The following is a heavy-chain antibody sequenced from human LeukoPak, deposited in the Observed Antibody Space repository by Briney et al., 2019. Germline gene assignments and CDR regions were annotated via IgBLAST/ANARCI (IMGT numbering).Heavy chain of an antibody. CDR1: GFTFSSYE. CDR2: IRSSGTVI. V-gene: IGHV3-48*03. CDR3: ARDSAITIFFPPLMDV. Sequence: QPGGSLRLSCAASGFTFSSYEMNWVRQAPGKGLEWVSNIRSSGTVIYYADSVKGRFTISRDNSKNTLYLQMNSLRAEDTAVYYCARDSAITIFFPPLMDVWGQGTTVTVSS. D-gene: IGHD3-9*01. J-gene: IGHJ6*02.